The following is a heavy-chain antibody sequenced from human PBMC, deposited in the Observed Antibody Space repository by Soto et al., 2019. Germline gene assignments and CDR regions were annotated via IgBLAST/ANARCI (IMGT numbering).Heavy chain of an antibody. CDR1: GYSFTSYW. Sequence: PGESLKISCTGSGYSFTSYWIGWVRQIPGKRLEWMGIIYPGDSATRYSPSLQGQVTISADKSISTAYLQWSSLKASDTAMYYCARVNDGQYCSSTSCTERNYYYYGMDVWDQGTTVTVSS. D-gene: IGHD2-2*01. CDR2: IYPGDSAT. CDR3: ARVNDGQYCSSTSCTERNYYYYGMDV. V-gene: IGHV5-51*01. J-gene: IGHJ6*02.